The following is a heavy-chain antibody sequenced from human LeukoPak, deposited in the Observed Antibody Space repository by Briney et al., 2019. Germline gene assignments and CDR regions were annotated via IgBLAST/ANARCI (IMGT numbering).Heavy chain of an antibody. J-gene: IGHJ4*02. D-gene: IGHD3-10*01. Sequence: ASVKVSCKASGYTFTSYDINWVRQATGQGLEWMGWMNPNSGNTGYAQKFQGRVTMTRNTSISTAYMELSSLRSEDTAVYYCVRGLSYLLLWGHWYWGQGTLVTVS. V-gene: IGHV1-8*01. CDR1: GYTFTSYD. CDR3: VRGLSYLLLWGHWY. CDR2: MNPNSGNT.